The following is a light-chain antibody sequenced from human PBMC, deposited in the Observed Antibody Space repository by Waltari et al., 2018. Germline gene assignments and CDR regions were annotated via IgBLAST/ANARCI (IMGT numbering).Light chain of an antibody. V-gene: IGKV1-5*03. CDR3: HQYNAYPWT. Sequence: DVQMTQSPSTLSASVGDRVTITCRASQTISNWLAWYQQKPGKVPTLLIYKASSLQGGVPSRFSGSGSGAEFTLTISSLQPDDFATYYCHQYNAYPWTFGQGTKVEIK. CDR1: QTISNW. J-gene: IGKJ1*01. CDR2: KAS.